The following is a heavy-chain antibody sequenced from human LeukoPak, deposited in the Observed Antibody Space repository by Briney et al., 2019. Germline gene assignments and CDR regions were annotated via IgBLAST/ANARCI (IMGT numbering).Heavy chain of an antibody. D-gene: IGHD5-18*01. CDR3: ARQYSYGPSSYYYYYGMDV. V-gene: IGHV4-59*01. J-gene: IGHJ6*02. Sequence: SETLSLTCTVSGGSISSYYWSWIRQPPGKGLEWIGYIYYSGSTNYNPSLKSRVTISVDTSKNQFSLKLSSVTAADTAVYYCARQYSYGPSSYYYYYGMDVWGQGTTVTVSS. CDR2: IYYSGST. CDR1: GGSISSYY.